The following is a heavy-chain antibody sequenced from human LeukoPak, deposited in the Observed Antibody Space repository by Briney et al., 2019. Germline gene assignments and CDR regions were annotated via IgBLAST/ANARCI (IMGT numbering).Heavy chain of an antibody. J-gene: IGHJ4*02. D-gene: IGHD3-10*01. V-gene: IGHV2-5*02. CDR2: IFWEDDK. CDR3: AHRLIDRGFIRQRVYYIDY. Sequence: SGPTLVKPTQTLTLTCTFAVFSFSTSGVGVGWIRQPPGKSLELLALIFWEDDKLYSPSLKTRLTITNDTSKNQLVLTMTKMDPVDTAAYYCAHRLIDRGFIRQRVYYIDYWGQGTLVTVSS. CDR1: VFSFSTSGVG.